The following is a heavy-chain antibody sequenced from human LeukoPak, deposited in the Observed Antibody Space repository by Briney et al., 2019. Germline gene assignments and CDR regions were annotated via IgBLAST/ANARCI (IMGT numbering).Heavy chain of an antibody. V-gene: IGHV1-2*02. CDR1: GYTFTGYY. J-gene: IGHJ3*02. CDR2: INPNSGGT. Sequence: ASVKVSCKASGYTFTGYYMHWVRQAPGQGLEWMGWINPNSGGTNYAQKFQGRVTMTRDTSISTAYMELSRLRSDDTAVYYCARAPDDYVWGSYRYIRERAFDIWGQGTMVTVSS. CDR3: ARAPDDYVWGSYRYIRERAFDI. D-gene: IGHD3-16*02.